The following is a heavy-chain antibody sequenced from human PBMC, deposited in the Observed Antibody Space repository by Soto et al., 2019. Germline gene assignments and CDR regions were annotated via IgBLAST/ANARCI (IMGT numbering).Heavy chain of an antibody. J-gene: IGHJ4*02. CDR2: IHNIRST. Sequence: SETLSLTCTVSSGSVSSRSYYWNWIRQPPGKGLEWIGYIHNIRSTNYNPSLESRVTISVDTSKNQFSLKLSSVTAADTAVYYCAARQFRRSSGPFDYWGQGILVTVSS. CDR1: SGSVSSRSYY. CDR3: AARQFRRSSGPFDY. D-gene: IGHD6-6*01. V-gene: IGHV4-61*01.